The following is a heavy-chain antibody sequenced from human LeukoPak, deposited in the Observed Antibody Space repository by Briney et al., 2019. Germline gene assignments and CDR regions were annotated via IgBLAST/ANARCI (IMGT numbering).Heavy chain of an antibody. CDR3: ARGGYSYGAMDIVATAFDY. Sequence: GASVKVSCKASRGTFSSYAISWVRQAPGQGLEWMGGIIPIFGTANYAQKFQGRVTITTDESTSTAYMGLSSLRSEDTAVYYCARGGYSYGAMDIVATAFDYWGQGTLVTVSS. CDR2: IIPIFGTA. J-gene: IGHJ4*02. CDR1: RGTFSSYA. V-gene: IGHV1-69*05. D-gene: IGHD5-12*01.